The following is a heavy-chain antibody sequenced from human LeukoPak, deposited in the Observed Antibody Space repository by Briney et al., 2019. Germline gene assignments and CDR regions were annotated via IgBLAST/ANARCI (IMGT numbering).Heavy chain of an antibody. CDR1: GGSISSFY. Sequence: SETLSLTCTVSGGSISSFYWSWIRQPAGKGLEWIGRIDTSGNTNYNPSLKSRVTMSVDRSKNQFSLKLSSVTVADTAVYYGAPKVMSGSYWGAFDIWGQGTLVTVSS. D-gene: IGHD1-26*01. CDR3: APKVMSGSYWGAFDI. CDR2: IDTSGNT. J-gene: IGHJ3*02. V-gene: IGHV4-4*07.